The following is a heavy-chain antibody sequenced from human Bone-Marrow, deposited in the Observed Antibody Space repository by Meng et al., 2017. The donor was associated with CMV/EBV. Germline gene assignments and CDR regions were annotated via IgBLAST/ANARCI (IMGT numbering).Heavy chain of an antibody. CDR1: GGSISSSSYY. Sequence: GSLRLSCTVSGGSISSSSYYWGWIRQPPGKGLEWIGSIYYSGSTYYNPSLKSRVTISVDTSKNQFSLKLSSVTAADTAVYYCAREVDCSSTSCYKDGAFDIWGQGTMVTVSS. V-gene: IGHV4-39*07. J-gene: IGHJ3*02. CDR3: AREVDCSSTSCYKDGAFDI. CDR2: IYYSGST. D-gene: IGHD2-2*01.